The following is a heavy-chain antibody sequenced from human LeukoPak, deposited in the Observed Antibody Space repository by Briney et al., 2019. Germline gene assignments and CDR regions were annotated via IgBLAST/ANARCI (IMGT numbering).Heavy chain of an antibody. CDR1: GYTFSGYN. CDR3: VRSAGIAVAGAAAY. J-gene: IGHJ4*02. Sequence: ASVKVSCKASGYTFSGYNMHWVRQAPGQGLEWMGWINPNSGGTNYAQKFQGRITITRDTSTSTVNMELSGLRSDDTAVYYCVRSAGIAVAGAAAYWGQGTLVTVSS. D-gene: IGHD6-19*01. CDR2: INPNSGGT. V-gene: IGHV1-2*02.